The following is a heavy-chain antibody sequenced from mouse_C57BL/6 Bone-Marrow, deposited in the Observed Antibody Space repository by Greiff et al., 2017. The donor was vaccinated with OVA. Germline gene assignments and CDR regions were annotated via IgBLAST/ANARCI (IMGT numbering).Heavy chain of an antibody. CDR2: IYPGGGYT. CDR1: GYTFTNYW. V-gene: IGHV1-63*01. Sequence: QVQLKESGAELVRPGTSVKMSCKASGYTFTNYWIGWAKQRPGHGLEWIGDIYPGGGYTNYNEKFKGKATLTADKSSSTAYMQFSSLTSEDSAIYYCARGTTAYAMDYWGQGTSVTVSS. J-gene: IGHJ4*01. D-gene: IGHD1-2*01. CDR3: ARGTTAYAMDY.